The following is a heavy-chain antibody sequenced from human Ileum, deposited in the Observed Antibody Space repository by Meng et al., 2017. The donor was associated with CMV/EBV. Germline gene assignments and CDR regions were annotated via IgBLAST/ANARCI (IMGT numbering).Heavy chain of an antibody. CDR2: IKHYGSEE. J-gene: IGHJ4*02. Sequence: GGSLRLSCAASGFTFSTYWMSWARQAPGKGLEWVAHIKHYGSEEYYGDSVKGRFAISRDNARNSLYLQMNSLRPEDPAVYYCAGNCGDDCWHYWGQGDLVTVSS. CDR1: GFTFSTYW. D-gene: IGHD2-21*01. CDR3: AGNCGDDCWHY. V-gene: IGHV3-7*01.